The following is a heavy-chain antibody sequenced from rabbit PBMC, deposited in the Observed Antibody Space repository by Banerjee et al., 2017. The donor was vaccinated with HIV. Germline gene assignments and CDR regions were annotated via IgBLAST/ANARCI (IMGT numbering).Heavy chain of an antibody. CDR2: IYAGKGST. J-gene: IGHJ4*01. D-gene: IGHD6-1*01. CDR1: GFDFSSYY. V-gene: IGHV1S7*01. CDR3: ARVDAGYAGYGYAILVDL. Sequence: QSLEESGGDLVKPGASLTLSCKASGFDFSSYYMSWVRQAPGKGLEWIGIIYAGKGSTDYASWVNGRFTISSDNAQNTVDLQMNSLTAADTATYFCARVDAGYAGYGYAILVDLWGPGTLVTVS.